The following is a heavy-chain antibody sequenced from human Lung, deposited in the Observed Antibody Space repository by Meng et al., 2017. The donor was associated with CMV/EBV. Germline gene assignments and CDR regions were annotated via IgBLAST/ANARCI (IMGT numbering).Heavy chain of an antibody. Sequence: GSLRLXXTVSGYSISSGYYWGWIRQPPGKGLEWIGSIYHSGSTYYNPSLKSRVTISVDTSKNQFSLKVSSVTAADTAVYHCARSSSTVFWFDPWGQGTXVTVSS. V-gene: IGHV4-38-2*02. CDR2: IYHSGST. J-gene: IGHJ5*02. CDR1: GYSISSGYY. D-gene: IGHD4-11*01. CDR3: ARSSSTVFWFDP.